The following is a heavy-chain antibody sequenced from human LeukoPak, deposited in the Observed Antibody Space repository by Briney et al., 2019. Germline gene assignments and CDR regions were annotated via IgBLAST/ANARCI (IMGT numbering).Heavy chain of an antibody. CDR3: ARVPDSSVAIDAFDI. J-gene: IGHJ3*02. D-gene: IGHD3-22*01. CDR1: GYTFTGYY. V-gene: IGHV1-2*02. CDR2: INPNSGGT. Sequence: ASVKVSCKASGYTFTGYYMHWVRQAPGQGIEWMGWINPNSGGTNYAQKFQGRVTMTRDTSISTAYMELSRLRSDDTAVYYCARVPDSSVAIDAFDIWGQGTMVTVSS.